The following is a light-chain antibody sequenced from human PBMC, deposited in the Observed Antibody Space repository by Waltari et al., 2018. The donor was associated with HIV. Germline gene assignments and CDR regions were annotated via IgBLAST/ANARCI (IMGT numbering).Light chain of an antibody. CDR2: DAS. Sequence: EIVLTQSPATLSLSPGERATLTCSASESVTSFLAWYQQKPGQATRILIYDASSRAIGIPARFSGSGSGTDFTLTISSREAEDFAVYYCLQRSNWPFFTGGPGTKVEIK. V-gene: IGKV3-11*01. CDR1: ESVTSF. CDR3: LQRSNWPFFT. J-gene: IGKJ3*01.